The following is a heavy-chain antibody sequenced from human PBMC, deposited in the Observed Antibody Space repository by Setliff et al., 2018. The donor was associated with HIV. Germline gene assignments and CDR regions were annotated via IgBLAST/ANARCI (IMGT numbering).Heavy chain of an antibody. CDR3: ARDLRSSHGSPNYLDY. J-gene: IGHJ4*02. V-gene: IGHV3-11*04. CDR1: GFTVSNNY. CDR2: INTTSSPI. Sequence: GGSLRLSCAASGFTVSNNYMSWVRQTPGKGLEWVSYINTTSSPIYYADSVKDRFTISRDNAKNSLYLEMNSLRAEETAVYYCARDLRSSHGSPNYLDYWGRGALVTVSS. D-gene: IGHD2-15*01.